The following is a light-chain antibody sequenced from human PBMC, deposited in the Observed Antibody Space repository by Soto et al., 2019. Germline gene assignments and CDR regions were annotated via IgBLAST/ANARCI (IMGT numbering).Light chain of an antibody. V-gene: IGKV1-39*01. CDR2: AAS. CDR1: QSISRY. J-gene: IGKJ2*01. CDR3: QQSYTTPYT. Sequence: DIQMTQSPSSLSASVGDRVTITCRASQSISRYSNWYQQRPGKAPKLLIYAASSLQSWVPSRFSDSGSGTDFTLTISSLQPEDFATYYCQQSYTTPYTFGQGTKLEIK.